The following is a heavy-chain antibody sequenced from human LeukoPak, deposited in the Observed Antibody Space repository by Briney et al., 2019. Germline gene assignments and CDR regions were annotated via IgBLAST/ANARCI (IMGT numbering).Heavy chain of an antibody. CDR1: GGTFSSYA. J-gene: IGHJ4*02. D-gene: IGHD6-19*01. Sequence: ASVKVSCKAFGGTFSSYAISWVRQAPGQGLEWMGGIIPIFGTANYAQKFQGRVTITADESTSTAYMELSSLRSEDTAVYYCAREGVIAVAGGLLYWGQGTLVTVSS. CDR2: IIPIFGTA. CDR3: AREGVIAVAGGLLY. V-gene: IGHV1-69*13.